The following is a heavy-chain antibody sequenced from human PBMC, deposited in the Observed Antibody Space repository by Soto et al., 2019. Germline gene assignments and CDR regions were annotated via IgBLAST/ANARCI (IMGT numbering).Heavy chain of an antibody. CDR2: INHSGST. CDR3: AIENLPYYEVLTGHHKGGAFGV. D-gene: IGHD3-9*01. J-gene: IGHJ3*01. V-gene: IGHV4-34*01. Sequence: TETLSLSCAVYGGSFSGYYWTWIRQPPGTGLEWIGEINHSGSTNYNPSLKSRVTISVDRSKNQFSLKLASVTAADTAVYYCAIENLPYYEVLTGHHKGGAFGVWGQGTMVTVSS. CDR1: GGSFSGYY.